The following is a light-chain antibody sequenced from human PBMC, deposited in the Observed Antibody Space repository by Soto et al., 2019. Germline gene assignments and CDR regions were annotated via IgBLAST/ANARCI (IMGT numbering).Light chain of an antibody. CDR2: WAS. J-gene: IGKJ3*01. CDR1: QSVLYTSNNKNY. Sequence: DIVMTQSPDSLAVSLGERATINCKSSQSVLYTSNNKNYLAWYQQKPGLPPKLLIYWASTRESGVPDRFRGSGSGTDFTLTISSLQAEDVAVYYCQQYFTSPFTFGPGTKVDLK. CDR3: QQYFTSPFT. V-gene: IGKV4-1*01.